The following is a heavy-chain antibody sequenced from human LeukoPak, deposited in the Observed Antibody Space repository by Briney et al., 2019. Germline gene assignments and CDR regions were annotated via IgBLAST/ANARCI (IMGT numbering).Heavy chain of an antibody. V-gene: IGHV3-48*03. CDR3: VSSSWYYFDY. CDR2: ISSSGSTI. Sequence: SGGSLRLSCAASGFTFSSYEMNWVRQAPGKGLEWVSYISSSGSTIYYADSAKGRFTISRDNAKNSLYLQMNSLRAEDTAVYYCVSSSWYYFDYWGQGTLVTVSS. J-gene: IGHJ4*02. CDR1: GFTFSSYE. D-gene: IGHD6-13*01.